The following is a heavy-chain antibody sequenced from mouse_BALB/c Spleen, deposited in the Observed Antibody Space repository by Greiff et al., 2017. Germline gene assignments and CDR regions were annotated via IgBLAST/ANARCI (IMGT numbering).Heavy chain of an antibody. CDR3: AKYGNYFDY. V-gene: IGHV1-61*01. CDR1: GYTFTSYW. J-gene: IGHJ2*01. CDR2: IDPSDSET. Sequence: VQLQQSGAELVTPGASVTLSCKASGYTFTSYWMNWVKQRPGKGLEWIGMIDPSDSETHYNQMFKDKATLTVDKTSSTAYMQLSRLTSEDSAVYDCAKYGNYFDYWGQGTTLTVSS. D-gene: IGHD2-10*02.